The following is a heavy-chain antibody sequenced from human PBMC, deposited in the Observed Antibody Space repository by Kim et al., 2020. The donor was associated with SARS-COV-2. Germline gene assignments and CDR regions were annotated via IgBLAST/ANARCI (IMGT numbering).Heavy chain of an antibody. Sequence: GGSLRLSCAASGFTFSSYGMHWVRQAPGKGREWVAVISYDGSNKYYADSVKGRFTISRDNSKNTLYLQMNSLRAEDTAVYYCAKECGYDYHYYYYGMDVWGQGTTVTVSS. D-gene: IGHD5-12*01. J-gene: IGHJ6*02. CDR3: AKECGYDYHYYYYGMDV. CDR1: GFTFSSYG. CDR2: ISYDGSNK. V-gene: IGHV3-30*18.